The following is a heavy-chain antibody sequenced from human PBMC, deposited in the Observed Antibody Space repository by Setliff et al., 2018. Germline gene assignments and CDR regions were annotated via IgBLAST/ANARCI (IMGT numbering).Heavy chain of an antibody. V-gene: IGHV4-59*08. Sequence: PSETLSLTCNVSGGSISSDYWAWIRQPPGKALEWIGYFYHSASSNYNPSLKGRVTMSADTSKKQLYLSLTSVSVADTAMYYCARSHYYASGNSHYYYMDVWGKGTAGTSP. CDR3: ARSHYYASGNSHYYYMDV. CDR1: GGSISSDY. D-gene: IGHD3-10*01. J-gene: IGHJ6*03. CDR2: FYHSASS.